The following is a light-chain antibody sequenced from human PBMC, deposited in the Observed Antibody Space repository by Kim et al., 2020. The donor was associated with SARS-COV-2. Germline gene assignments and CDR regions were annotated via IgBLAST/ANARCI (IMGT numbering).Light chain of an antibody. CDR3: QAWDSSPNWV. CDR2: QDS. CDR1: KLGDKY. V-gene: IGLV3-1*01. Sequence: VSPGQTASITCSGDKLGDKYACWYQQKPGQSPVLVIYQDSKRPSGIPERFSGSNSGNTATLTISGTQAMDEADYYCQAWDSSPNWVLGGGTQLTVL. J-gene: IGLJ3*02.